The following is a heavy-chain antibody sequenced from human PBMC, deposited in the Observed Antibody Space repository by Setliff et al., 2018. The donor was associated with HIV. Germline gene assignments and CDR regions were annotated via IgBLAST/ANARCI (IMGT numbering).Heavy chain of an antibody. CDR2: IIPIFGTA. V-gene: IGHV1-69*05. CDR3: ATDLVATIRRVGPGTSH. D-gene: IGHD5-12*01. Sequence: GASVKVSCKASGGTFSSYAISWVRQAPGQGLEWMGGIIPIFGTANYAQKFQGRVAITTDESTSTAYMELSSLRSEDTAVYYCATDLVATIRRVGPGTSHWGQGTLVTVSS. CDR1: GGTFSSYA. J-gene: IGHJ4*02.